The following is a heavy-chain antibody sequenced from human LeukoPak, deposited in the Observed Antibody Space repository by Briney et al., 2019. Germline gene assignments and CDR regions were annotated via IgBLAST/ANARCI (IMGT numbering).Heavy chain of an antibody. D-gene: IGHD5-12*01. Sequence: PGGSLRLSCAASRFTSSNYAMNWVRQAPGKGLEWVSVLIGSSGSTDYADSVKGRFTISRDNSKNTVFLQMNSLRAEDTAIYYCAKGAYDYIEIGYFDSWGQGTLVTVSS. CDR1: RFTSSNYA. J-gene: IGHJ4*02. V-gene: IGHV3-23*01. CDR2: LIGSSGST. CDR3: AKGAYDYIEIGYFDS.